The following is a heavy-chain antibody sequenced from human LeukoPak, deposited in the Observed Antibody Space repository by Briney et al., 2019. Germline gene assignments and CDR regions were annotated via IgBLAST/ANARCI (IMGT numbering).Heavy chain of an antibody. V-gene: IGHV1-69*04. D-gene: IGHD3-10*01. CDR1: GGAFNNYA. CDR3: ATSYGSGSHHNLLAPVKAYGMDV. CDR2: IIPILGLS. Sequence: GASVKVSCKASGGAFNNYAISWVRQAPGQGLEWMGRIIPILGLSNYAQNFQGRVTITADKSTTTAYLELRGLRSEDTAVYYCATSYGSGSHHNLLAPVKAYGMDVWGQGTTVAVSS. J-gene: IGHJ6*02.